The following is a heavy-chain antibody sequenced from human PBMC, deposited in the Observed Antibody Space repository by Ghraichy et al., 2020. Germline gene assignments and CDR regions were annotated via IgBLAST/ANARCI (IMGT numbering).Heavy chain of an antibody. J-gene: IGHJ4*02. V-gene: IGHV4-4*09. CDR2: IYTSGST. CDR1: GGSISSYY. D-gene: IGHD7-27*01. Sequence: SQTLSLTCTVSGGSISSYYWSWIRQPPGKGLEWIGYIYTSGSTNYNPSLKSRVTISVDTSKNQFSLKLSSVTAADTAVYYCARTGDIGDIDYWGQGTLVTVSS. CDR3: ARTGDIGDIDY.